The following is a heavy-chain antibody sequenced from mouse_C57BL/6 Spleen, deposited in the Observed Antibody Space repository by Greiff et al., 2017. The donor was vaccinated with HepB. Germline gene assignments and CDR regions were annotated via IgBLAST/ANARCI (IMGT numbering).Heavy chain of an antibody. J-gene: IGHJ3*01. CDR2: IDPSDSYT. Sequence: VKLQQPGAELVKPGASVKLSCKASGYTFTSYWMQWVNQRPGQGLEWIGEIDPSDSYTNYNQKFKGKATLTVDTSSSTAYMQHSSLTSEDSAVYYGESLDSSGYGFAYWGQGTLVTVSA. D-gene: IGHD3-2*02. V-gene: IGHV1-50*01. CDR1: GYTFTSYW. CDR3: ESLDSSGYGFAY.